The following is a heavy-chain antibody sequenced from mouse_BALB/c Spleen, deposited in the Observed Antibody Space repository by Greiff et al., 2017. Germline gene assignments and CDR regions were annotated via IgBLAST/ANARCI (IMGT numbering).Heavy chain of an antibody. D-gene: IGHD1-1*01. Sequence: EVQLQQSGAELVRPGALVKLSCKASGFNIKDYYMHWVKQRPEQGLEWIGWIDPENGNTIYDPKFQGKASITADTSSNTAYLQLSSLTSEDTAVYYCASRDYYGSSFDYWGQGTTLTVAA. J-gene: IGHJ2*01. CDR2: IDPENGNT. CDR3: ASRDYYGSSFDY. CDR1: GFNIKDYY. V-gene: IGHV14-1*02.